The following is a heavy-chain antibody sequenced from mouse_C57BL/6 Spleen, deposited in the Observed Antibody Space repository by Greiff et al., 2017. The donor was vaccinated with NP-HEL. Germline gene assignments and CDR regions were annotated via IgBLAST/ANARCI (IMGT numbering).Heavy chain of an antibody. D-gene: IGHD2-3*01. V-gene: IGHV1-52*01. CDR3: ARSDGYSWFAY. CDR2: IDPSDSET. CDR1: GYTFTSYW. J-gene: IGHJ3*01. Sequence: QVQLKQPGAELVRPGSSVKLSCKASGYTFTSYWMHWVKQRPIQGLEWIGNIDPSDSETHYNQKFKDKATLTVDKSSSTAYMQLSSLTSEDSAVYYCARSDGYSWFAYWGQGTLVTVSA.